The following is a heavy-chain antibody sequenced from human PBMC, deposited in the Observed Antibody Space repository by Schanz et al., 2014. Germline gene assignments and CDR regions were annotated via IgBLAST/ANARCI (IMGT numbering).Heavy chain of an antibody. CDR1: GFSFDDYT. Sequence: EVQLVESGGVVAQPGGSLRLSCAASGFSFDDYTMHWVRQAPGKGLEWVSLIDRDGGHTYYADSVKGRFTISRDNSKNYLYLQMNSLRTEDTDLYYCAKDSRGSSFDMDVWGQGTTVTVSS. J-gene: IGHJ6*02. D-gene: IGHD1-26*01. V-gene: IGHV3-43*01. CDR2: IDRDGGHT. CDR3: AKDSRGSSFDMDV.